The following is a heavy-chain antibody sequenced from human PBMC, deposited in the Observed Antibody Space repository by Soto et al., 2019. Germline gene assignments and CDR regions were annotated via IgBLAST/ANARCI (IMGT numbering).Heavy chain of an antibody. CDR2: ISGSGGST. V-gene: IGHV3-23*01. CDR1: GFTFSSYA. J-gene: IGHJ4*02. D-gene: IGHD3-22*01. Sequence: GGSLRLSCAASGFTFSSYAMSWVRQAPGKGLEWVSAISGSGGSTYYADSVKGRFTISRDNSKNTLYLQMNSLRAEDTAVYYCAKGDDYYDSSGYSDYWGQGTLVTVSS. CDR3: AKGDDYYDSSGYSDY.